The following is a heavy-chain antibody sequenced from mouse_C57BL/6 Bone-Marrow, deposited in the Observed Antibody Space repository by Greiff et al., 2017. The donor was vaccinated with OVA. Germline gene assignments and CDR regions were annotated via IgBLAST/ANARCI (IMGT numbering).Heavy chain of an antibody. D-gene: IGHD4-1*01. CDR2: IYPRSGNT. J-gene: IGHJ1*03. CDR1: GYTFTSYG. CDR3: ASKVNCDWYFDV. V-gene: IGHV1-81*01. Sequence: QVQLKESGAELARPGASVKLSCKASGYTFTSYGISWVKQRTGQGLEWIGEIYPRSGNTYYNEKFKGKATLTADKSSSTAYMELRSLTSEDSAVYFCASKVNCDWYFDVWGTGTTVTVSS.